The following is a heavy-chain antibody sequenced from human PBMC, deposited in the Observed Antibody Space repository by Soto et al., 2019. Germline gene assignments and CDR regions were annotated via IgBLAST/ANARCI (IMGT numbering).Heavy chain of an antibody. Sequence: GGSLRLSCTASGFMFSAYAMLWVRQAPGKGLEGVAAMSYDRTNTYYADSVKGRFTISRDNSKNTLFLQMSSLTADDSAVYYCARDPSPYTSGWYGIDFWGLGTLVTVS. CDR2: MSYDRTNT. D-gene: IGHD6-19*01. V-gene: IGHV3-30-3*01. J-gene: IGHJ4*01. CDR3: ARDPSPYTSGWYGIDF. CDR1: GFMFSAYA.